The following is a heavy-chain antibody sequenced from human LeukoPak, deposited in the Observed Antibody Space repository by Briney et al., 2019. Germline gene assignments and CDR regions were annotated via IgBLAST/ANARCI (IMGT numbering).Heavy chain of an antibody. V-gene: IGHV4-38-2*02. CDR3: ARHYLYDTSGDGTYYFDY. Sequence: SETLSLTCIVSGYSINSGYHWGWIRQPPGKGLEWIGSIYHSGNTYYNPSLKSRVTISIDTSKNQFSLKLSSVTAADTAVYYCARHYLYDTSGDGTYYFDYWGQGTLVTVSS. D-gene: IGHD3-22*01. CDR2: IYHSGNT. CDR1: GYSINSGYH. J-gene: IGHJ4*02.